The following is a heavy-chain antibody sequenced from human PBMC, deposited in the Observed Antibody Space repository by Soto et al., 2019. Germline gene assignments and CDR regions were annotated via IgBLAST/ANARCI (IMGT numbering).Heavy chain of an antibody. CDR3: AKGKAHTLFGVDTLFDY. D-gene: IGHD3-3*01. Sequence: GGARRLEGGEEGEAVGSHAMRWVRKDQEKGLEWVSLVSGNEGTTNYADSVKGRFTISRDNSQKTLYLQMNSLRAEDTAIYYCAKGKAHTLFGVDTLFDYWGQGTLVTVSS. CDR2: VSGNEGTT. J-gene: IGHJ4*02. CDR1: GEAVGSHA. V-gene: IGHV3-23*01.